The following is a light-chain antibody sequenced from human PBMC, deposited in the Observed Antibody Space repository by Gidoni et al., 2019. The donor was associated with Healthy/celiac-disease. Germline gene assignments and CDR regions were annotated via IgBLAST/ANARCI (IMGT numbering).Light chain of an antibody. V-gene: IGLV2-11*01. CDR2: DVS. Sequence: QSALTQPRSVSGSPGPSVTISCTGTSSDVGGYNYVSWYQQHPGKAPKLMIYDVSNRPSGVPDRFSGSKSGNTASLTISGLQAEDEADYYCCSHAGSYTYVFGTGTKVTVL. CDR3: CSHAGSYTYV. CDR1: SSDVGGYNY. J-gene: IGLJ1*01.